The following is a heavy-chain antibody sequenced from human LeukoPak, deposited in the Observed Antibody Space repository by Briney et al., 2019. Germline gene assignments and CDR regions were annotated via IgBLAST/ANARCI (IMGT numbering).Heavy chain of an antibody. CDR3: ARTHQYRFDP. D-gene: IGHD3-16*02. CDR2: ISSSGSTI. V-gene: IGHV3-48*03. CDR1: GFTFSSYE. Sequence: GGSLRLSCAASGFTFSSYEMNWVRQAPGKGLEWVSYISSSGSTIYYADSVKGRFTISRDNAKNTLYLQMNSLRAEDTAVYYCARTHQYRFDPWGQGTLVTVSS. J-gene: IGHJ5*02.